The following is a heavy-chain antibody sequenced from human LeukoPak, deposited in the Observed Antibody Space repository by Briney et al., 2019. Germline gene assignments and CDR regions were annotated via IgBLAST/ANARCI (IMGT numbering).Heavy chain of an antibody. CDR3: AAGGADEFGDDY. CDR2: IIPIYGRA. CDR1: GGSFTSYG. D-gene: IGHD3-16*01. V-gene: IGHV1-69*15. Sequence: SVKVSCKASGGSFTSYGISWVRQAPGQGLEWMGKIIPIYGRANYGQKFQGRVTITADELTTTSYMELSSLTAEDMAVYYCAAGGADEFGDDYWGQATLVTVS. J-gene: IGHJ4*02.